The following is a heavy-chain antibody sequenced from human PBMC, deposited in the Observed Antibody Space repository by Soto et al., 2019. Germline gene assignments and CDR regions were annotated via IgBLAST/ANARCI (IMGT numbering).Heavy chain of an antibody. J-gene: IGHJ6*02. Sequence: QVQLVESGGGVVQPGRSLRLSCAASGFTFSSYGMHWVRQAPGQGLEWVAVISYDGSNKYYADSVKGRFTISRDTSKNTLYLQMNSLRAEDTAVYYCAKDLAVYSSSKTPWHYGMDVWGQGTTVTVSS. CDR3: AKDLAVYSSSKTPWHYGMDV. D-gene: IGHD6-13*01. CDR1: GFTFSSYG. CDR2: ISYDGSNK. V-gene: IGHV3-30*18.